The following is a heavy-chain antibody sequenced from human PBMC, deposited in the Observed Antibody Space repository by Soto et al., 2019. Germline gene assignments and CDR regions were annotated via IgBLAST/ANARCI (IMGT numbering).Heavy chain of an antibody. CDR2: ITSSVSFI. V-gene: IGHV3-21*04. J-gene: IGHJ4*02. CDR3: ARGLLTFGGVIVVAFDF. CDR1: GFTFSNST. D-gene: IGHD3-16*02. Sequence: GGSLRLSCAASGFTFSNSTMNWVRQAPGKGLEWVARITSSVSFIYYADSVMGRFAISRDNAKNSLYLQMDSLRADDTAVYYSARGLLTFGGVIVVAFDFWGLGTLVTVSS.